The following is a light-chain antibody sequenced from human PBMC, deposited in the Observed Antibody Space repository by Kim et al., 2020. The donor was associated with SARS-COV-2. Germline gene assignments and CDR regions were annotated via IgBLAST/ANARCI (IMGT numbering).Light chain of an antibody. CDR3: NSRDSSGNHYV. CDR1: SLRSYY. Sequence: SSELTQDPAVSVALGQTVRITCQGDSLRSYYTSWYQQKPGQAPVLVLYDKKNRPSGIPDRFSGYNSGNTASLTITGAQAEDEADYYCNSRDSSGNHYVFGTGTKVTVL. V-gene: IGLV3-19*01. CDR2: DKK. J-gene: IGLJ1*01.